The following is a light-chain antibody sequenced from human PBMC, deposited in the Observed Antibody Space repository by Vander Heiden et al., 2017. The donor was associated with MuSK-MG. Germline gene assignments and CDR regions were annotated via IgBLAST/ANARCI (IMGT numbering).Light chain of an antibody. V-gene: IGKV1-5*03. CDR3: QQYITYPWT. J-gene: IGKJ1*01. CDR2: VAS. CDR1: QSISSW. Sequence: DIQMTQSPSTLSASLGDRVTITCLACQSISSWLAWYQQKPGRAPKLLIYVASSLKSGVPARFSGSGSGTEFTLTISSLQPDDFATYYCQQYITYPWTFGQGTKVETK.